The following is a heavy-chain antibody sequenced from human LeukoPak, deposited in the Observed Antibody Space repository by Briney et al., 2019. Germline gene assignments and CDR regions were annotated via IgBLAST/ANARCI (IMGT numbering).Heavy chain of an antibody. Sequence: PSQTLSLTCVVSGDSITSGGYSWSWIRQPPGKGLEWIGEINHSGSTNYNPSLKSRVTISVDTSKNQFSLRLSSVTAADTAVYYCARHPYSSSYIWFDPWGQGTLVTVSS. CDR3: ARHPYSSSYIWFDP. CDR2: INHSGST. CDR1: GDSITSGGYS. V-gene: IGHV4-30-2*01. D-gene: IGHD6-13*01. J-gene: IGHJ5*02.